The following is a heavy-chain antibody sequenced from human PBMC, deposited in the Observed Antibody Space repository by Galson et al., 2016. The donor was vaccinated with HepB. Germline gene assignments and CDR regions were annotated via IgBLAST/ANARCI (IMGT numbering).Heavy chain of an antibody. CDR3: ANLQVGAITKSFEI. CDR2: MYYFGSA. D-gene: IGHD1-26*01. J-gene: IGHJ3*02. CDR1: GGSISSSTYY. V-gene: IGHV4-39*01. Sequence: SETLSLTCTVSGGSISSSTYYWGWIRQPPGKGLEWIGSMYYFGSAYYNPSLRSRVTLSVDTSKDQFSLKLTSVTAADTAVYYCANLQVGAITKSFEIWGQGTMVTVSS.